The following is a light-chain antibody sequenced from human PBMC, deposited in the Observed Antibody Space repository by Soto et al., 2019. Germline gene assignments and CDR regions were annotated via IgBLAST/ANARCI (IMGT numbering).Light chain of an antibody. Sequence: DIVMTQSPDSLAVSLGERATINCKSSQTVLRSSNNKNHLAWYQQKPGRAPKMLISWATTRESGVPDRFSGSGSGTDVTLTISSLQAEDVAVYYCQHYYTVPVTFGQGTRLEIK. J-gene: IGKJ5*01. CDR2: WAT. CDR3: QHYYTVPVT. V-gene: IGKV4-1*01. CDR1: QTVLRSSNNKNH.